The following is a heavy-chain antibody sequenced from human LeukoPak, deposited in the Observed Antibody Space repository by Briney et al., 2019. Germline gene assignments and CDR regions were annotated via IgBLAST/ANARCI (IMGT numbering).Heavy chain of an antibody. D-gene: IGHD3-3*01. CDR2: TYYSGST. CDR3: ARGGQTFRFGVGFRPFDY. Sequence: SETLSLTCTVSGGSISSYYWSWIRQPPGKGLNGIGNTYYSGSTNYNPSLKSRVTISVDTSKNQFSLKLSSVTAADTAVYYCARGGQTFRFGVGFRPFDYWGQGTLVTVSS. J-gene: IGHJ4*02. CDR1: GGSISSYY. V-gene: IGHV4-59*01.